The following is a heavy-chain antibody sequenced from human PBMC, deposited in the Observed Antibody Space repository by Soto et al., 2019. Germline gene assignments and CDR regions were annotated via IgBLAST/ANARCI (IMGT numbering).Heavy chain of an antibody. CDR1: GGSFSGYY. CDR2: INHSGRI. J-gene: IGHJ4*01. D-gene: IGHD6-19*01. CDR3: ARASQWLAPSSGRGDFDY. Sequence: PSETLSLTCAVFGGSFSGYYWTWIRQPPGKGLEWIGEINHSGRISYNPSLKSRVTISSDTSKNQFSLKLTSVTAADTAVFYCARASQWLAPSSGRGDFDYWGQGTLVTVSS. V-gene: IGHV4-34*01.